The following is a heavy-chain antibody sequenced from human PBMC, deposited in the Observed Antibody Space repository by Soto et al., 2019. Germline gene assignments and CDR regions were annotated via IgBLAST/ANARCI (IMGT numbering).Heavy chain of an antibody. J-gene: IGHJ6*02. CDR2: INPNSGGT. D-gene: IGHD3-10*01. CDR1: GYTFTGYY. CDR3: AGTMVRGVISPIYGMDV. V-gene: IGHV1-2*02. Sequence: SVKVSCKASGYTFTGYYMHWVRQAPGQGLEWMGWINPNSGGTNYAQKFQGRVTMTRDTSISTAYMELSRLRSDDTAVYYCAGTMVRGVISPIYGMDVWGQGTTVTVSS.